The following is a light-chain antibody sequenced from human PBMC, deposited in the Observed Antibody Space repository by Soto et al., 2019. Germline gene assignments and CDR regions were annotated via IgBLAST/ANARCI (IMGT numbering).Light chain of an antibody. Sequence: QSALTQPASVSGSPGQSITISCTGTSSDVGGYNYVSWYQQHPGKAPKLMIYDVSNRPSGVSNRFSGSKSGNTASLTISGLQAEDEADYYCSSDTSSSTSGVVFGGGTKLTVL. CDR3: SSDTSSSTSGVV. CDR2: DVS. V-gene: IGLV2-14*01. J-gene: IGLJ2*01. CDR1: SSDVGGYNY.